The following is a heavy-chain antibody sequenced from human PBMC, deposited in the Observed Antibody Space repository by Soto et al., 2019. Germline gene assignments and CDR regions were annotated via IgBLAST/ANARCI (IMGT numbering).Heavy chain of an antibody. J-gene: IGHJ6*01. CDR1: GYTFTSYY. V-gene: IGHV1-46*01. D-gene: IGHD3-3*01. Sequence: GASVKVSCKASGYTFTSYYMHWVRQAPGQGLEWMGIINPSGGSTSYAQKFQGRVTMTRDTSTSTVYMELSSLRSEDTAVYYCARDARRGYDFWSGYYSSSSSNYYYGMDVWGQGTTVTVSS. CDR2: INPSGGST. CDR3: ARDARRGYDFWSGYYSSSSSNYYYGMDV.